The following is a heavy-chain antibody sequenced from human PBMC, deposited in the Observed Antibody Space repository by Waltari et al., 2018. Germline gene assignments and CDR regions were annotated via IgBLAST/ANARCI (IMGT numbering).Heavy chain of an antibody. V-gene: IGHV4-59*11. D-gene: IGHD1-26*01. J-gene: IGHJ3*02. CDR3: ARDDSGSSALNAFDR. CDR2: IYYSGRT. CDR1: GGSITAQY. Sequence: QVQLQASGPGLVKPSETLSLTCTVSGGSITAQYWSWIRPPPGKGLESTVYIYYSGRTYYNPSLKSRVTISVDTSKNQFSLKLSSVTAADTAVYYCARDDSGSSALNAFDRWGQGTMVTVSS.